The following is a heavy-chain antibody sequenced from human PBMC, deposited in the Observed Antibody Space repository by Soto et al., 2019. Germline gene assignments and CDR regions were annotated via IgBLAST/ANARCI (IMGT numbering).Heavy chain of an antibody. CDR1: FGSLSITSYH. V-gene: IGHV4-39*01. CDR3: SRHTEWELLSQEGY. J-gene: IGHJ4*01. Sequence: PALSCTVHFGSLSITSYHCGWIRQTQGHGLEWPGSIYYSGSTYYNPSLKSRVTLSVETSKNKFSLKLSSVTAADTAGYYCSRHTEWELLSQEGYWGHGTLVPVSS. D-gene: IGHD1-26*01. CDR2: IYYSGST.